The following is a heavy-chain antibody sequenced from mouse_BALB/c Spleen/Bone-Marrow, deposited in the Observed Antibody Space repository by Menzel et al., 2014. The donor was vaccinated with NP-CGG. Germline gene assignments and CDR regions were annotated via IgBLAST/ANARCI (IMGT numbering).Heavy chain of an antibody. CDR2: IRSKSNNYAT. CDR3: VTSTYFDV. D-gene: IGHD6-1*01. CDR1: GFTFNTYA. Sequence: EVQLVESGGGLVQPKGSLKLSCAASGFTFNTYAMNWVRRAPGKGLEWVARIRSKSNNYATYYADSVKDRFTISRDDSQSMLYLQMNNLKTEDTAMYYCVTSTYFDVWGAGTTVTVSS. V-gene: IGHV10-1*02. J-gene: IGHJ1*01.